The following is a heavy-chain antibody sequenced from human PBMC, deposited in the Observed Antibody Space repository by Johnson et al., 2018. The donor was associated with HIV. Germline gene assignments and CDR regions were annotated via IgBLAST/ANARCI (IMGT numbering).Heavy chain of an antibody. D-gene: IGHD6-6*01. Sequence: EVQLVESGGGVVRPGGSLRLSCAASGFTFDDYGMTWVRQAPGKGLEWVSRINWNGAITAYADSVKGRFTISRDNAKNSLYLQMNSLRAEDTAVYYCASYSSSDAFDIWGQGTMVTVSS. CDR2: INWNGAIT. CDR1: GFTFDDYG. CDR3: ASYSSSDAFDI. V-gene: IGHV3-20*04. J-gene: IGHJ3*02.